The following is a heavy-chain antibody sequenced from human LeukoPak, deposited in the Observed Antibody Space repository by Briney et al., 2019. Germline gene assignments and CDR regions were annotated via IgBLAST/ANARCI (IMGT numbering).Heavy chain of an antibody. CDR1: GFPFRNSA. J-gene: IGHJ4*02. V-gene: IGHV3-23*01. CDR2: ISVSGDKT. CDR3: ATRGGCTSSSYYLEN. Sequence: PGGSLRLSCAASGFPFRNSAMSWVRQAPGKGLDWVSAISVSGDKTYYADSVKGRFTISRDNSKNTLYLQMNSLRGEDTAVYYCATRGGCTSSSYYLENWGQGTLVTVSS. D-gene: IGHD2/OR15-2a*01.